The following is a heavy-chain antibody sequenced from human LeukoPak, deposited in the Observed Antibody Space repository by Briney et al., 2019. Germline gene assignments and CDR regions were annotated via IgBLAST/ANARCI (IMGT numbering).Heavy chain of an antibody. D-gene: IGHD4-17*01. J-gene: IGHJ4*02. CDR1: GFTVSSNY. V-gene: IGHV3-53*01. Sequence: GGSLRLSCAASGFTVSSNYMSWVRQAPGKGLEWVSVIYSGGSTYYADSVKGRFTISSDNSKNTLYLQMNSLRAEDTAVYYCAKGHGYGDYILGYYFDYWGQGTLVTVSS. CDR2: IYSGGST. CDR3: AKGHGYGDYILGYYFDY.